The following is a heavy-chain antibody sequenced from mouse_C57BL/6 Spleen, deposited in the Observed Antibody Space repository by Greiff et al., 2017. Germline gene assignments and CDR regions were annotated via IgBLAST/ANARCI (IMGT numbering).Heavy chain of an antibody. D-gene: IGHD1-2*01. CDR2: IYPGDGDT. Sequence: VQLQQSGPELVKPGASVKISCKASGYAFSSSWMNWVKQRPGKGLEWIGRIYPGDGDTNYNGKFKGKATLTADKYSSTAYMQLSSLTSEDSAVYFCARPGFYYAMDYWGQGTSVTVSS. V-gene: IGHV1-82*01. CDR3: ARPGFYYAMDY. J-gene: IGHJ4*01. CDR1: GYAFSSSW.